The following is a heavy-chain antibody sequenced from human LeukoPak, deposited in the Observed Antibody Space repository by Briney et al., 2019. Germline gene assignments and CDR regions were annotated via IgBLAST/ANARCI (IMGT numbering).Heavy chain of an antibody. J-gene: IGHJ4*02. CDR2: INPNSGGT. CDR1: GYTFTGYY. V-gene: IGHV1-2*02. CDR3: AREYSSGWSTLYYFDY. Sequence: ASAKVSCKASGYTFTGYYMHWVRQAPGQGLEWMGWINPNSGGTNYAQKFQGRVTMTRDTSISTAYMELSRLRSDDTAVYYCAREYSSGWSTLYYFDYWGQGTLVTVSS. D-gene: IGHD6-19*01.